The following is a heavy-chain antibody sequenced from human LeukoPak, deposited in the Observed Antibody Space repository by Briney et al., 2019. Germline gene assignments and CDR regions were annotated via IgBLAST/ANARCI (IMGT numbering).Heavy chain of an antibody. V-gene: IGHV4-59*12. D-gene: IGHD6-6*01. CDR1: GGSISSYY. CDR3: ARAGIAARPVSFDY. CDR2: IYYSGST. J-gene: IGHJ4*02. Sequence: SETLSLTCTVSGGSISSYYWSWIRQPPGKGLEWIGYIYYSGSTNYNPSLKSRVTISVDTSKNQFSLKLSSVTAADTAVYYCARAGIAARPVSFDYWGQGTLVTVSS.